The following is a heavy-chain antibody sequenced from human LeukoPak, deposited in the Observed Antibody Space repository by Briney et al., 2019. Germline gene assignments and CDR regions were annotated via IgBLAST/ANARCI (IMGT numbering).Heavy chain of an antibody. Sequence: SETLSLTCTVSGGSISGFHWSWIRQSPGKGLEWIGHISTTGSTYYIASLRSRVLISKDESKNQLSLRLSSVTAADTAVYYCARRGWSGPSNWFDPWGQGTLVTVSS. J-gene: IGHJ5*02. CDR1: GGSISGFH. CDR3: ARRGWSGPSNWFDP. V-gene: IGHV4-59*01. D-gene: IGHD6-25*01. CDR2: ISTTGST.